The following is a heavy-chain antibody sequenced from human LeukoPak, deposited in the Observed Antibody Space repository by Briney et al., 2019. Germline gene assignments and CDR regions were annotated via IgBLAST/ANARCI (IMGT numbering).Heavy chain of an antibody. CDR1: RFTFNNYW. CDR3: ARDKRNYFDY. J-gene: IGHJ4*02. CDR2: IKQDGSEK. V-gene: IGHV3-7*01. Sequence: PAGGSLRLSCAASRFTFNNYWMSWVRQAPGKGLEWVANIKQDGSEKYYVDSVKGRFTISRDNSKNTLYPQMNSLRAEDTAVYYCARDKRNYFDYWGQGTLVTVSS.